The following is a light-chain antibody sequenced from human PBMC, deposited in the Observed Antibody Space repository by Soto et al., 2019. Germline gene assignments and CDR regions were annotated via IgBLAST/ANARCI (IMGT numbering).Light chain of an antibody. CDR3: QQSSNSPMYT. J-gene: IGKJ2*01. Sequence: DIQLTQSPSSLSASVGGRVTITCRASQSIAFYVNWFQQKPGRAPRLLIYAASSLQSGVPSRFSGSGSGTDFTLTINRLQPEDSATYFCQQSSNSPMYTFGQGT. CDR2: AAS. CDR1: QSIAFY. V-gene: IGKV1-39*01.